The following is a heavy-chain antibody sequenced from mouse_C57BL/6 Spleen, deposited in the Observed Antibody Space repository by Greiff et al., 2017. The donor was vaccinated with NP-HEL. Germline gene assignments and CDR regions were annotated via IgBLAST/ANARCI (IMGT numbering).Heavy chain of an antibody. V-gene: IGHV14-1*01. CDR2: IDPEDGDT. J-gene: IGHJ4*01. CDR3: TTPYYYGSSPYYAMDY. D-gene: IGHD1-1*01. Sequence: VQLQQSGAELVRPGASVKLSCTASGFNIKDYYMHWVKQRPEQGLEWIGRIDPEDGDTEYAPKFQGKATMTADTSSNTAYLQLSSLTSEDTAVYYCTTPYYYGSSPYYAMDYWGQGTSVTVSS. CDR1: GFNIKDYY.